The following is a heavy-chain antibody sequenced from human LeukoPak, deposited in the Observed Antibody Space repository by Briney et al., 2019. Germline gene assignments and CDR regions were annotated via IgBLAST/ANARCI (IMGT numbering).Heavy chain of an antibody. Sequence: GGSLRLSCAASGFTFRTYWMHWVRHTPGQGLVWVSRINSDGSTTNYADSVKGRFTVSRDNAQNTLYLRMSSLRAEDTAVYYCARAGNYYFEYWGQGALVTVSS. CDR2: INSDGSTT. CDR3: ARAGNYYFEY. V-gene: IGHV3-74*01. D-gene: IGHD3-10*01. J-gene: IGHJ4*02. CDR1: GFTFRTYW.